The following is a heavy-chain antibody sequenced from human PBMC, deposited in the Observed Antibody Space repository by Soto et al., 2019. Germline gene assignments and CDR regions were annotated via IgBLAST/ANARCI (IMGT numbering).Heavy chain of an antibody. J-gene: IGHJ6*02. Sequence: GGSLRLSCAASGLSVSSSDMSWVRQASGKGLEWVSVIYSGGSTHDADSVKGRFAISRDNSKNTVHLQMNSLRVDDTAVYFCSTSSRNEYHFAMDAWGQGTTVTVSS. CDR2: IYSGGST. CDR1: GLSVSSSD. D-gene: IGHD6-6*01. V-gene: IGHV3-53*01. CDR3: STSSRNEYHFAMDA.